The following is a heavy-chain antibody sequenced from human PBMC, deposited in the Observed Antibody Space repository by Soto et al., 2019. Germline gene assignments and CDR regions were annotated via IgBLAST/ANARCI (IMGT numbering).Heavy chain of an antibody. D-gene: IGHD1-26*01. V-gene: IGHV4-39*01. J-gene: IGHJ4*02. CDR2: IYYSGST. Sequence: QLQLQESGPGLVKPSETLSLTCTVSGGSISSSSYYWGWIRQPPGKGLEWIGSIYYSGSTYYNPSLKSRVTLSVDTSKNQFSLKLSSVTAADTAVYYCARRNGSYYRDEYPFDYWGQGTLVTVSS. CDR3: ARRNGSYYRDEYPFDY. CDR1: GGSISSSSYY.